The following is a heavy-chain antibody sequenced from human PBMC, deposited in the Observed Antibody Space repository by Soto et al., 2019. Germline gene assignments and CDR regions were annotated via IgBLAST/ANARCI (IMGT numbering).Heavy chain of an antibody. CDR2: INPNSGGT. Sequence: ASVKVSCKASGYTSTGYYMHWVRQAPGQGLEWMGWINPNSGGTNYAQKFQGWVTMTRDTSISTAYMELSRLRSDDTAVYYCARDSFTILGVLAEEHYYYYYGMDVWGQGTTVTVSS. V-gene: IGHV1-2*04. J-gene: IGHJ6*02. CDR3: ARDSFTILGVLAEEHYYYYYGMDV. CDR1: GYTSTGYY. D-gene: IGHD3-3*01.